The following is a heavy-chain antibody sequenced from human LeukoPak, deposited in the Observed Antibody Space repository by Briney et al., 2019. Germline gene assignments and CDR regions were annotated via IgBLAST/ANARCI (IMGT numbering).Heavy chain of an antibody. CDR1: GFRFSTLS. CDR2: ISTSSSYI. Sequence: GALSLSFAASGFRFSTLSMNWVRPAPGKGLEWVSSISTSSSYIYYSDSVKGRFTISRDNAKRSLYLQMNSLRAEDTAVYYCANIWFGCIGGQGTLVTVSS. V-gene: IGHV3-21*01. CDR3: ANIWFGCI. J-gene: IGHJ4*02. D-gene: IGHD3-10*01.